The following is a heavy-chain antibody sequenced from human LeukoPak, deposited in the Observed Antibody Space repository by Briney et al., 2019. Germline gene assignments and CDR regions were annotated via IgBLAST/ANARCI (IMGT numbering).Heavy chain of an antibody. Sequence: PGGSLRLSCTPSGLTFGDYGMSWVRQAPGKGLEWVSTISNSGGTTYYADSVKGRFTISRDDSENTLYLQMNSLRAEDTAVYYCAKATGYLLWGQGTLVTVSS. V-gene: IGHV3-23*01. J-gene: IGHJ4*02. D-gene: IGHD3-9*01. CDR1: GLTFGDYG. CDR3: AKATGYLL. CDR2: ISNSGGTT.